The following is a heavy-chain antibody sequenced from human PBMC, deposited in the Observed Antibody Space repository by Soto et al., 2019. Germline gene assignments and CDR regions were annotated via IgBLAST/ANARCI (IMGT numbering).Heavy chain of an antibody. V-gene: IGHV1-18*01. CDR1: GYTFTSYG. CDR2: ISAYNGNT. Sequence: QVQLVQSGAEVKKPGASVKVSCKASGYTFTSYGFSWVRQAPGQGLEWMGWISAYNGNTNYAQKLQGRVTMTTDTSTSTANMELRSLRSDDTAVYYCARVQCDSGGGSCYLGEFDCWGQGTLVTVSS. D-gene: IGHD2-15*01. J-gene: IGHJ4*02. CDR3: ARVQCDSGGGSCYLGEFDC.